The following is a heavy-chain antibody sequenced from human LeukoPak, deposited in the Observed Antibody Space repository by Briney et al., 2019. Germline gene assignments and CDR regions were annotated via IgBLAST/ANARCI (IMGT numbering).Heavy chain of an antibody. V-gene: IGHV4-39*01. J-gene: IGHJ4*02. CDR1: GASISSSSYY. CDR2: IYYSGST. CDR3: ARLIYGSGSYPLYDY. Sequence: KSSETLSPTCTVSGASISSSSYYWAWIRQPPGKGLEGIGSIYYSGSTYYNPSLKSRVTISVDTSKNQFSLKLTSVTAADTAVYYCARLIYGSGSYPLYDYWGQGTLVTVSS. D-gene: IGHD3-10*01.